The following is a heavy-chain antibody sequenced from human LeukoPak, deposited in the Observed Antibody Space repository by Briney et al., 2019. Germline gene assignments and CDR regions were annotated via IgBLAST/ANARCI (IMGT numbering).Heavy chain of an antibody. CDR2: IYYSGST. CDR3: ARGSYSSSWYVLDWYFDL. CDR1: GGSISSSSYY. J-gene: IGHJ2*01. V-gene: IGHV4-39*07. Sequence: PSETLSLTCTVSGGSISSSSYYWGWIRQPPGKGLEWIGSIYYSGSTYYNPSLKSRVPISVDTSKNQFSPKLRSVTAADTAVYYCARGSYSSSWYVLDWYFDLWGRGTLVTVSS. D-gene: IGHD6-13*01.